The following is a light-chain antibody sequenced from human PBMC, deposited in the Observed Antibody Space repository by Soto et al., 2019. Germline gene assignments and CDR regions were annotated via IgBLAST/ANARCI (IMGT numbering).Light chain of an antibody. CDR1: QDISKY. Sequence: IQLTQSPSALSASLGDRLAITCQASQDISKYWNWYQQKSGKAPKLLIYDASDLETGVPSRFSGSGSGTDFTFTISSLQPADIATSYCQQYDHLHPTFGGGTKVDIK. J-gene: IGKJ4*01. CDR2: DAS. V-gene: IGKV1-33*01. CDR3: QQYDHLHPT.